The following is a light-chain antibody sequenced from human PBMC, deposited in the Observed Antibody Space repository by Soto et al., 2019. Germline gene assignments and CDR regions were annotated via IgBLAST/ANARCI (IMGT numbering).Light chain of an antibody. V-gene: IGLV2-14*01. CDR3: SSYTSSSTYV. J-gene: IGLJ1*01. Sequence: QSALTQPASVSGSPGQSITISCTGTSSDVGGYNYVSWYQQHPGTAPKLMIYDVSNRPSGVSNRFSGSKSGNTASLTISGLQADDEADYYCSSYTSSSTYVVGTGTKLTVL. CDR1: SSDVGGYNY. CDR2: DVS.